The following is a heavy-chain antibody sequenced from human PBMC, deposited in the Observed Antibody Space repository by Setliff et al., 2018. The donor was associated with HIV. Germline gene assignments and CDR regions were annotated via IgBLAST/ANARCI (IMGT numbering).Heavy chain of an antibody. Sequence: LSLTCTVSGGSISSNNWWTWVRQPPGRGLEWIGEIHYSGSTNYNPSLKSRVTISVDKSRSQFSLKVNSVTAADTAVYYCAREVPARQHFDFWGQGTPVT. CDR3: AREVPARQHFDF. CDR1: GGSISSNNW. J-gene: IGHJ4*02. CDR2: IHYSGST. V-gene: IGHV4-4*02. D-gene: IGHD2-2*01.